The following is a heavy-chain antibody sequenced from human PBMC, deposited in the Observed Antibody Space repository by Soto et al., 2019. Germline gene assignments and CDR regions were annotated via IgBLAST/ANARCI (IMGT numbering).Heavy chain of an antibody. V-gene: IGHV5-51*01. CDR1: GYSFTTYW. Sequence: GESLKLSCKASGYSFTTYWIAWVRQMPGKGLEWMGIINRGDSDIRYSPSFQGQVPISADNSISTAYLQWSSLKASDTAMYYCARHQKFYYCYYGMDAWGQATAVTVSS. CDR3: ARHQKFYYCYYGMDA. CDR2: INRGDSDI. J-gene: IGHJ6*02.